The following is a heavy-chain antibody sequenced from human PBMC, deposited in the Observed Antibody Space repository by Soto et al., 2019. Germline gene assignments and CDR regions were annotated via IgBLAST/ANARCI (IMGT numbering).Heavy chain of an antibody. CDR1: GLTFTTYA. J-gene: IGHJ4*02. Sequence: QVQLLESGGGVVQPGGSLRLSCAASGLTFTTYALRWVRQAPGKGLEWVALISSDGSDKYYADSVKGRFTVSRDFYKDPLSLQMNSLRPEDTAMYYCVRVGPSRIEVYDSSGYFDYWGQGTLVTVSS. CDR3: VRVGPSRIEVYDSSGYFDY. D-gene: IGHD3-22*01. V-gene: IGHV3-30-3*01. CDR2: ISSDGSDK.